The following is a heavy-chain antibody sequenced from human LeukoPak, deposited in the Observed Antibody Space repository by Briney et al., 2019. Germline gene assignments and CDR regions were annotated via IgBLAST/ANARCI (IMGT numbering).Heavy chain of an antibody. CDR1: GFTFSSYE. CDR2: ISSSGSTI. J-gene: IGHJ4*02. Sequence: PGGSLRLSCAASGFTFSSYEMNWVRQAPGKGLEWVSYISSSGSTIYYADSVKGRFTISRDNAKNSLYLQMNSLRAEDTVVYYCARDNPLYYFDYWGQGTLVTVSS. V-gene: IGHV3-48*03. D-gene: IGHD1-14*01. CDR3: ARDNPLYYFDY.